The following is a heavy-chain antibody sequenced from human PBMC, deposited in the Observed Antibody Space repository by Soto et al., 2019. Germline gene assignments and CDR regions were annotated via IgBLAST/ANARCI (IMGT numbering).Heavy chain of an antibody. CDR1: GFTFSSYG. CDR3: ARDRGSGWTREPDDY. CDR2: IWYDGSNK. J-gene: IGHJ4*02. V-gene: IGHV3-33*01. Sequence: GGSLRLSCAASGFTFSSYGMHWVRQAPGKGLEWVAVIWYDGSNKYYADSVKGRFTISRDNSKNTLYLQMNSLRAEDTAVYYCARDRGSGWTREPDDYWGQGTLVTVSS. D-gene: IGHD6-19*01.